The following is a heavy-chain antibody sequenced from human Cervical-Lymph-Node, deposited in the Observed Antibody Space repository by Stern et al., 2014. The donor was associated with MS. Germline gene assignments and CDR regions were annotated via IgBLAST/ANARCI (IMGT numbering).Heavy chain of an antibody. CDR3: RCWLWTTPHQTGDY. CDR2: IIPIFGTA. CDR1: GGTFSSYA. D-gene: IGHD5-18*01. V-gene: IGHV1-69*01. Sequence: VQLVESGAEVKKPGSSVKVSCKASGGTFSSYAISWVRQAPGQGLEWMGGIIPIFGTANYAQKFQGRVTITPDESTSTAYMELSSLKSEDTAVYYCRCWLWTTPHQTGDYWGQGTLVTVSS. J-gene: IGHJ4*02.